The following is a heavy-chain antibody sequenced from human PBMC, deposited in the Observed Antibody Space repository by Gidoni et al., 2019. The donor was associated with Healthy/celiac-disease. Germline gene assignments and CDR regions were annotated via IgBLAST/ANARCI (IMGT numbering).Heavy chain of an antibody. CDR1: GFTFSSYG. CDR2: IWYDGSNK. CDR3: ARDLTIFGVVYAFDI. J-gene: IGHJ3*02. V-gene: IGHV3-33*01. D-gene: IGHD3-3*01. Sequence: QVQLVESGGGVVQPGRSLRLSCAASGFTFSSYGLHWVRQAPGKGLEWVAVIWYDGSNKYYADSVKGRFTISRDNSKNTLYLQMNSLRAEDTAVYYCARDLTIFGVVYAFDIWGQGTMVTVSS.